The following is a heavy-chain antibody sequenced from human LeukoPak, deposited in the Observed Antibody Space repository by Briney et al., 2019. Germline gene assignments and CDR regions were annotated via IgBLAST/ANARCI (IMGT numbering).Heavy chain of an antibody. D-gene: IGHD3-9*01. CDR3: ARGFRYYDILTGYYYYYYMDV. Sequence: SETLSLTCTVSGGSTSSYYWNWIRQPPGKGLEWIGYIYYSGSTNYNPSLKSRVTISVDTSKNQFSLKLSSVTAADTAVYYCARGFRYYDILTGYYYYYYMDVWGKGTTVTVSS. J-gene: IGHJ6*03. CDR1: GGSTSSYY. V-gene: IGHV4-59*01. CDR2: IYYSGST.